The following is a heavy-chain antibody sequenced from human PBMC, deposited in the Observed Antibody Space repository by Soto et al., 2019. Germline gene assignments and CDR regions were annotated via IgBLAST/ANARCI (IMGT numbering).Heavy chain of an antibody. J-gene: IGHJ4*02. CDR1: GGTFSSYA. V-gene: IGHV1-69*13. D-gene: IGHD6-19*01. CDR3: ASVRAGPQSFDY. CDR2: ITPSFGTG. Sequence: SVKVSCKASGGTFSSYAISWVRQAPGQGLEWMGGITPSFGTGNYAQKFQGRVTITADEATSTAYMELSSLRSEDTAVYYCASVRAGPQSFDYWGQGTLVTVSS.